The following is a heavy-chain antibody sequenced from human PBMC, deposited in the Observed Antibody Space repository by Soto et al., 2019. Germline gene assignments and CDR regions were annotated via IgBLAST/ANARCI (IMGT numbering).Heavy chain of an antibody. D-gene: IGHD6-13*01. CDR3: ARALLGYSSSGDY. CDR2: IKQDGSEK. CDR1: GFTFSSYW. Sequence: PGGSLRLSCAASGFTFSSYWMSWVRQAPGKGLEWVANIKQDGSEKYYVDSVKGRFTISRDNAKNSLYLQMNSLRAEDTAVYYCARALLGYSSSGDYWGQGTLVTVSS. V-gene: IGHV3-7*03. J-gene: IGHJ4*02.